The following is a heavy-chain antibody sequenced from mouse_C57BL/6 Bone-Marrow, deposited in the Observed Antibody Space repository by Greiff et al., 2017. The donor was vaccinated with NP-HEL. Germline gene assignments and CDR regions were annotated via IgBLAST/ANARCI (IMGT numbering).Heavy chain of an antibody. V-gene: IGHV1-59*01. J-gene: IGHJ4*01. D-gene: IGHD2-3*01. CDR3: ARLGAYDGYYVRYAMDY. CDR2: IDPSDSYT. Sequence: QVQLKQSGAELVRPGTSVKLSCKASGYTFTSYWMHWVKQRPGQGLEWIGVIDPSDSYTNYNQKFKGKATLTVDTSSSTAYMQLSSLTSEDSAVYYCARLGAYDGYYVRYAMDYWGQGTSVTVSS. CDR1: GYTFTSYW.